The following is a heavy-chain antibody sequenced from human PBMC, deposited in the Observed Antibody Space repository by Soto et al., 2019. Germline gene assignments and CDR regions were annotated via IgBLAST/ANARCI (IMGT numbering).Heavy chain of an antibody. D-gene: IGHD3-22*01. CDR1: GGSISSGDYY. Sequence: QVQLQESGPGLVKPSQTLSLTCTVSGGSISSGDYYWSWIRQPPGKGLEWIGYIYYSGSTYYNPSLKSRVTISVDTSKNLFSLKLSSLTAADTAVYYCARTVVSGDAFDIWGQGTMVTVSS. J-gene: IGHJ3*02. CDR2: IYYSGST. CDR3: ARTVVSGDAFDI. V-gene: IGHV4-30-4*01.